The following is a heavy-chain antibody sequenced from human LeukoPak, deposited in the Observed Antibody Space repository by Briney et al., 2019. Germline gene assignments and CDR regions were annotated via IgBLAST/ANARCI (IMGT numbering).Heavy chain of an antibody. CDR3: ARDAPLLYYDILTGYTTEFDY. V-gene: IGHV3-21*01. J-gene: IGHJ4*02. CDR1: GFTFSSYS. D-gene: IGHD3-9*01. CDR2: ISSSSSYI. Sequence: GSLRLSCAASGFTFSSYSMNWVRQAPGKGLEWVSSISSSSSYIYYADSVKGRFTISRDNAKNSLYLQMNSLRAEDTAVYYCARDAPLLYYDILTGYTTEFDYWGQGTLVTVSS.